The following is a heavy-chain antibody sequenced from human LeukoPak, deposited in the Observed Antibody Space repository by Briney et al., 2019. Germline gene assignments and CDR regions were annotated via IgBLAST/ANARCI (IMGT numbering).Heavy chain of an antibody. CDR1: GFTFSSYA. D-gene: IGHD2-2*01. CDR2: ISGSGGST. J-gene: IGHJ4*02. Sequence: SGGSLRLSCAASGFTFSSYAMSWVRQAPGKGLEWVSAISGSGGSTYYADSVKGRFTISRDNSKNTLYLQMNSLRAEDTAVYYCAKRGTYIVVVPASYDYWGQGTLVTVSS. V-gene: IGHV3-23*01. CDR3: AKRGTYIVVVPASYDY.